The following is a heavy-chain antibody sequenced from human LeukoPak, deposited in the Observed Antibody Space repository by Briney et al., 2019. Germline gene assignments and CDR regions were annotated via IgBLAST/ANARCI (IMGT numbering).Heavy chain of an antibody. V-gene: IGHV1-2*02. D-gene: IGHD1/OR15-1a*01. CDR3: ARGWNSSPRDF. Sequence: ASVKVSCKASGYTFTGQYMHWVRQVPGQGLEWMGRINADSGDTNYAQKFQGRVTMTRDTSISTAYMELSSLRFDDTAVYYCARGWNSSPRDFWGQGTLVTVSS. J-gene: IGHJ4*02. CDR1: GYTFTGQY. CDR2: INADSGDT.